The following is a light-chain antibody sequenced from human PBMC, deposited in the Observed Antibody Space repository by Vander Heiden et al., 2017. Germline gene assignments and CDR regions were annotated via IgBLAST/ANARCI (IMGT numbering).Light chain of an antibody. J-gene: IGKJ2*01. Sequence: DIEMTQSPSSLSSSVRDRVTITCQASQDISNYLNWYQQKPGKAPKLLIYNTSNLETGVPSRFSGSGSGTDFTFTISSLQPEDIATYYCQQDDNLPYTFGQGTKLEI. V-gene: IGKV1-33*01. CDR2: NTS. CDR3: QQDDNLPYT. CDR1: QDISNY.